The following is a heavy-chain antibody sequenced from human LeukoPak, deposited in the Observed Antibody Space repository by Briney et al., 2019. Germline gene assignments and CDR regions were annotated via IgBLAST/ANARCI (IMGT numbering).Heavy chain of an antibody. J-gene: IGHJ6*02. V-gene: IGHV4-59*08. CDR1: GGSISSYH. Sequence: SETLSLTCTVSGGSISSYHWSWIRQPPGKGLEWIGYIYDSGSTNYNPSLKSRVTISLDTSKKQFSLKLTSVTATDTAVFYCARHYYGSGSSPMDVWGQGTTVTVSS. CDR2: IYDSGST. CDR3: ARHYYGSGSSPMDV. D-gene: IGHD3-10*01.